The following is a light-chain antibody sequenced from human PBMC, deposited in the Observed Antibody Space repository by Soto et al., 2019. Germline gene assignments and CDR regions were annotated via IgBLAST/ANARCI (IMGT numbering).Light chain of an antibody. CDR3: GARFNSLSGSWV. Sequence: QSALTQPPSASGTPGQRVTIFCSGANSNIEDNYVYWYQQLPGTAPKLLIYKNNQRPSGVPDRFSGSRSGTSASLVISGLQSGEGADYYWGARFNSLSGSWVFGGGTKPTVL. CDR2: KNN. CDR1: NSNIEDNY. J-gene: IGLJ3*02. V-gene: IGLV1-47*01.